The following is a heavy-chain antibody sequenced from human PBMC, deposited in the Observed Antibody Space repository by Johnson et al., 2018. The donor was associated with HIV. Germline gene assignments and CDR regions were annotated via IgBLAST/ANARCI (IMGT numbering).Heavy chain of an antibody. Sequence: QVQLVESGGGVVQPGRSLRLSCAASGFTFSSFAMHWVRQAPGKGLEWVAVISYDGSNKYYADSVKGRFTISRDNSENTLYLQMNSLRAEDTAVYYCAKDLGDAVGTTHDAFDIWGQGTTVTVSS. CDR3: AKDLGDAVGTTHDAFDI. V-gene: IGHV3-30-3*01. CDR1: GFTFSSFA. J-gene: IGHJ3*02. CDR2: ISYDGSNK. D-gene: IGHD1-26*01.